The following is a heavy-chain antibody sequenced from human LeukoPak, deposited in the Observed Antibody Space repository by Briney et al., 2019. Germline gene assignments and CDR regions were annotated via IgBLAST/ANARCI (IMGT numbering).Heavy chain of an antibody. CDR2: IIPIFGTA. CDR3: ASGGDGYNGALDY. V-gene: IGHV1-69*05. D-gene: IGHD5-24*01. J-gene: IGHJ4*02. CDR1: GGTFSSYA. Sequence: SVKVSCKASGGTFSSYAISWVRQAPGQGLEWMGGIIPIFGTANYAQKFQGRVTMTRDTSTSTVYMELSSLRSEDTAVYYCASGGDGYNGALDYWGQGTLVTVSS.